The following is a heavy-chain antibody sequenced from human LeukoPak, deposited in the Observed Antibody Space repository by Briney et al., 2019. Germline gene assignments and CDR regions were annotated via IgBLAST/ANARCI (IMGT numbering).Heavy chain of an antibody. CDR1: GFTFSSYG. V-gene: IGHV3-30*18. Sequence: PGRSLRLSCAASGFTFSSYGMHWVRQAPGKGLEWVAVISYDGSNKYYADSVKGRFTISRDNSKNTLYLQMNSLRAEDTAVYYCAKATWGTGTTEGGDYWGQGTLVTVSS. J-gene: IGHJ4*02. CDR2: ISYDGSNK. D-gene: IGHD1-7*01. CDR3: AKATWGTGTTEGGDY.